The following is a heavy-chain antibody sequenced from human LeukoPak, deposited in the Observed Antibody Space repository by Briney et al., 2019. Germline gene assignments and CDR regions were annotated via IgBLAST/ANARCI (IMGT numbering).Heavy chain of an antibody. Sequence: GGSLRLSCAASGFTFSSFAMTWVRQAPGKGLEWVSAISGGGGNTYYADSVKGRFTISRDNSKNTLYLQMNSLRAEDTAVYYCAKGYGSGWPYYFDYWGQGTLVTVSS. CDR1: GFTFSSFA. CDR3: AKGYGSGWPYYFDY. CDR2: ISGGGGNT. J-gene: IGHJ4*02. V-gene: IGHV3-23*01. D-gene: IGHD6-25*01.